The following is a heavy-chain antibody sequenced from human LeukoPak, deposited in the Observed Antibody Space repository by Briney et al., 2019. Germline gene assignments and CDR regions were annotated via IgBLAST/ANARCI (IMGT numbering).Heavy chain of an antibody. V-gene: IGHV1-18*01. CDR2: ICGYNGNT. J-gene: IGHJ4*02. CDR1: GYTFSSYG. CDR3: ARDGPLTTSRRVGFDY. D-gene: IGHD4-17*01. Sequence: ASVKVSCKASGYTFSSYGITWVRQAPGQGLEWMGWICGYNGNTNYAQKFQGRVTMTTDTSTSTAYMELRSLRSDDTAMYYCARDGPLTTSRRVGFDYWGQGTLVTVSS.